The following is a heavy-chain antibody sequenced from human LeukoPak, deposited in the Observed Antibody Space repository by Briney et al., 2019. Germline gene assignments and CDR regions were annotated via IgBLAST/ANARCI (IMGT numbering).Heavy chain of an antibody. CDR3: ARWQCCSYYGMDV. J-gene: IGHJ6*02. D-gene: IGHD5-24*01. Sequence: PGGSLRLSCAASGSTSGDYAMHWVRQAPGKGLEWVSLISGDGGGTYYADSVKGRFTISRDNTKNSLYLQMNSLRTEDTALYYCARWQCCSYYGMDVWGQGTTVTVSS. V-gene: IGHV3-43*02. CDR1: GSTSGDYA. CDR2: ISGDGGGT.